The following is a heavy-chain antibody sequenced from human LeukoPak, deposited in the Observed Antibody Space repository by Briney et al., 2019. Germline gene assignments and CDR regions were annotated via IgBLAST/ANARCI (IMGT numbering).Heavy chain of an antibody. CDR2: ISYDGSNK. D-gene: IGHD6-19*01. V-gene: IGHV3-30*18. J-gene: IGHJ1*01. CDR3: AKGLLSGWSMDFQH. CDR1: GFTFSSYS. Sequence: GGSLRLSCAASGFTFSSYSMNWVRQAPGKGLEWVAVISYDGSNKYYADSVKGRFTISRDNSKNTLYLQMNSLRAEDTAVYYCAKGLLSGWSMDFQHWGQDTLVTVSS.